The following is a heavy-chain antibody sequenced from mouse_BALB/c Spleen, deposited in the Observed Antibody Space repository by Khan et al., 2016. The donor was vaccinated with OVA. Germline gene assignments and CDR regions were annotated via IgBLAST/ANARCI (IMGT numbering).Heavy chain of an antibody. Sequence: VQLQESGPGLVAPSQSLSITCTVSGFSLSNYGIHWVRQPPGNGLEWLGVIWTGGITNYNSALMSRLSISKDNSKSQVFLKMNRLQTDDTAIYYCARSYDYDVGGFAYWGQGTLVTVSA. J-gene: IGHJ3*01. CDR1: GFSLSNYG. D-gene: IGHD2-4*01. CDR2: IWTGGIT. V-gene: IGHV2-9*02. CDR3: ARSYDYDVGGFAY.